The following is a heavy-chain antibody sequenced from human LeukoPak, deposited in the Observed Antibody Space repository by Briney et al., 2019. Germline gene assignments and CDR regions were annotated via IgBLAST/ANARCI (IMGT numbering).Heavy chain of an antibody. D-gene: IGHD4-17*01. CDR2: FDPEDGET. Sequence: ASVKVSCKVSGYTLTELSMHWVRQAPGQGLEWMGGFDPEDGETIYAQKFQGRVTMTEDTSTDTAYMELSSLRSEDTAVYYCATAPKVRDYEASGGFAFDIWGQGTVVTVSS. CDR1: GYTLTELS. V-gene: IGHV1-24*01. CDR3: ATAPKVRDYEASGGFAFDI. J-gene: IGHJ3*02.